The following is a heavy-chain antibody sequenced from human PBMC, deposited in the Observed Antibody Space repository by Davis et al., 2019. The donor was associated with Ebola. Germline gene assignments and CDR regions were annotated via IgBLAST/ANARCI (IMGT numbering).Heavy chain of an antibody. CDR1: GFTFSSYS. CDR2: ISSSSSYI. V-gene: IGHV3-21*01. CDR3: ARDLPQQLATFYYYGMDV. J-gene: IGHJ6*02. Sequence: GGSLRLSCAASGFTFSSYSMNWVRQAPGKGLEWVSSISSSSSYIYYADSVKGRFTISRDNAKNSLYLQMNSLRDEDTAVYYCARDLPQQLATFYYYGMDVWGQGTTVTVSS. D-gene: IGHD6-13*01.